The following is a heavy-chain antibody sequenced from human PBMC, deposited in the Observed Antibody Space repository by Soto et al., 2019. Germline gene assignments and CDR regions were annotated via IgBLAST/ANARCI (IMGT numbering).Heavy chain of an antibody. CDR1: GGSFSSGGYS. CDR2: IYHSEST. V-gene: IGHV4-30-2*01. Sequence: SETLSLTCAVSGGSFSSGGYSWSWIRQPPGKGLEWIGYIYHSESTYYNPSLKVRVPISVVPSKNQSPLKLNSVTAADTAVYYCARETYYSVSRSYIVDYWGHGTLVTVSS. D-gene: IGHD3-10*01. CDR3: ARETYYSVSRSYIVDY. J-gene: IGHJ4*01.